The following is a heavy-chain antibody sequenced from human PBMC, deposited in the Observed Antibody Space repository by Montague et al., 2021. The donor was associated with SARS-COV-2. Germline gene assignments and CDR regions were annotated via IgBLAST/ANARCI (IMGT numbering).Heavy chain of an antibody. D-gene: IGHD5-12*01. CDR3: ARGYSGYEHPTGFDP. V-gene: IGHV4-39*01. CDR2: IYYSGST. CDR1: GGSISSSSYY. Sequence: SETLSLTCTVSGGSISSSSYYWGWIRQPPGKGLEWIGSIYYSGSTYYNPSLKSRVTISVDTSKNQFSLKLSSVTAADTAVYYCARGYSGYEHPTGFDPWGQGTLVTVSS. J-gene: IGHJ5*02.